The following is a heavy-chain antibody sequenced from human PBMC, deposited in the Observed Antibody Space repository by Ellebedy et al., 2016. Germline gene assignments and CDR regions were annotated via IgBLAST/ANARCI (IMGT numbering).Heavy chain of an antibody. J-gene: IGHJ6*02. CDR3: AKVRTPDFWHNSDMDV. D-gene: IGHD1/OR15-1a*01. Sequence: GESLKISXAASGFTFRSYAMHWVRQAPGKGLEWVAVMSYDGNDKFYTDSVKGRFTISRDNSKIRVYLQMSSLRVEDTAVYYCAKVRTPDFWHNSDMDVWGQGTTVTVSS. CDR2: MSYDGNDK. V-gene: IGHV3-30*04. CDR1: GFTFRSYA.